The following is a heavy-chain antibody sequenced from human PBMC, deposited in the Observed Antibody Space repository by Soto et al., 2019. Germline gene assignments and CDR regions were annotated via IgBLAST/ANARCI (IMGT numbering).Heavy chain of an antibody. J-gene: IGHJ4*02. CDR3: TRSWAGYYSDY. D-gene: IGHD3-9*01. CDR1: GFTFSSHG. V-gene: IGHV3-30*03. Sequence: PGGSLRLSCSASGFTFSSHGMHWIRQAPGKGLEWVAVLSFDGHHKYFADSVKGRFTISRDNSRSTLYLHMNSLKTEYTAVYYCTRSWAGYYSDYWGQGALVTVSS. CDR2: LSFDGHHK.